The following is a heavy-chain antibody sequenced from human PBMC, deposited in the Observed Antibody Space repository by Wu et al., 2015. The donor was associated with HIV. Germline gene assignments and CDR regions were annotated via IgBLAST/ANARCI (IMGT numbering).Heavy chain of an antibody. J-gene: IGHJ5*02. D-gene: IGHD3-16*01. CDR1: GYTFTSYY. CDR3: ARNADQLGMGWFDP. CDR2: INPSGGIT. Sequence: QVQLVQSGAEVKKPGASVKVSCKASGYTFTSYYMHWVRQAPGQGLDWMGIINPSGGITNYAPKFQGRVTMTRDTSINTVYMELRGLKSDDTAVYYCARNADQLGMGWFDPWGQGTPVTVSS. V-gene: IGHV1-46*01.